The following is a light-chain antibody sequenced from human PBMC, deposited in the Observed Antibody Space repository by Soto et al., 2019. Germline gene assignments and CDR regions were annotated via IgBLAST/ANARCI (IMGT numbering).Light chain of an antibody. CDR3: QQTNNWPKT. V-gene: IGKV3-15*01. Sequence: EIVMTQSPATLAVSPGETATLSCRASQSVSSSLAWYQQKPGQAPRLLISDASTRAAGLPARFSGSGSGTEFTLTISSLQSEDFAVYFCQQTNNWPKTFGQRTKVEMK. CDR1: QSVSSS. J-gene: IGKJ1*01. CDR2: DAS.